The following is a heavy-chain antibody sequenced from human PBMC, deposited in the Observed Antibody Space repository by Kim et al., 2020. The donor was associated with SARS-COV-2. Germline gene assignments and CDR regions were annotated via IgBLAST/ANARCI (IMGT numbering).Heavy chain of an antibody. V-gene: IGHV4-59*13. CDR3: ARGAAASGTGYGNGWLYY. Sequence: SETLSLTCTVSGASINSFYWSWIRQPPGKGLEWIGYIYHRGSTNYHPSLRSRVTISIDTSKNQFSLRLSSVTAADTAVYYCARGAAASGTGYGNGWLYYWGQGTLVTVSS. J-gene: IGHJ4*02. CDR2: IYHRGST. D-gene: IGHD6-19*01. CDR1: GASINSFY.